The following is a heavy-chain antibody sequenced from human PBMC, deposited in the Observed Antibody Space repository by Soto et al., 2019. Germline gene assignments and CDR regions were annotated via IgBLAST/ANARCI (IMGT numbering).Heavy chain of an antibody. CDR3: TTDLISSGYSAPNDAFDI. CDR1: GFTFSNAW. D-gene: IGHD3-22*01. V-gene: IGHV3-15*07. Sequence: GGSLRLSCAASGFTFSNAWMNWVRQAPGKGLEWVGRIKSKTDGGTTDYAAHVKGRFTISRNDSKNTLYLQMTGLKTVDTAVYYCTTDLISSGYSAPNDAFDIWGQGTMVTVSS. J-gene: IGHJ3*02. CDR2: IKSKTDGGTT.